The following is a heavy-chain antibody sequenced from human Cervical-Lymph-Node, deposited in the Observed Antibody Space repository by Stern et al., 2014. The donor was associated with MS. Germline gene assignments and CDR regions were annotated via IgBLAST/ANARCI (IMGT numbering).Heavy chain of an antibody. D-gene: IGHD3-9*01. Sequence: QVQLEESGAEVKKPGSSVKISCKASGGTFNVYAINWLRQPPGQGLEWMGGSIPILGKANYSQKFHGRVTMTADESTRTSSMQLSSLRFDDTAVYYCARDGRHTDNYGLDVWGQGTTVTVSS. CDR3: ARDGRHTDNYGLDV. CDR2: SIPILGKA. CDR1: GGTFNVYA. J-gene: IGHJ6*02. V-gene: IGHV1-69*01.